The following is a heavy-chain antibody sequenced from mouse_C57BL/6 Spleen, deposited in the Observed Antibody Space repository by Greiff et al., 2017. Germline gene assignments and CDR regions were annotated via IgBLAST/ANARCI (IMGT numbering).Heavy chain of an antibody. Sequence: VQLQQSGPGLAKPSQTLSLTCSVTGYSITSDYWNWIRKFPGNKLEYMGYISYSGSTYYNPSLKSRISITRDTSKNQYYLQLNSVTTEDTATYYCARGGEDYGSSYIYWYFDVWGTGTTVTVSS. CDR1: GYSITSDY. V-gene: IGHV3-8*01. D-gene: IGHD1-1*01. CDR3: ARGGEDYGSSYIYWYFDV. CDR2: ISYSGST. J-gene: IGHJ1*03.